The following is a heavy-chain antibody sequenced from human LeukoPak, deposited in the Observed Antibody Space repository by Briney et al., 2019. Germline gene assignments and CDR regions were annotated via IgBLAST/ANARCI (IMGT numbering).Heavy chain of an antibody. D-gene: IGHD5-12*01. V-gene: IGHV3-15*01. CDR3: TTGGYEAPLFDY. CDR1: GFTFSNPW. J-gene: IGHJ4*02. Sequence: GGSLRLSCAASGFTFSNPWMSWVRQAPGKGLEWVGRIKSKTDGGTTDYAAPVKGRFTISRDDSKNTLYLQMNSLKTEDTAVYYCTTGGYEAPLFDYWGQGTLVTVSS. CDR2: IKSKTDGGTT.